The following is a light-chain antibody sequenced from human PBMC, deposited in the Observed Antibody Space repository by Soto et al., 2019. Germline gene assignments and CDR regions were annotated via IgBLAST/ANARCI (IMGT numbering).Light chain of an antibody. Sequence: QSVLTQPRSVSGSPGQSVTISCTGTGSDVGGYNYVSWYQQHPGKAPKLMINDVTKRPSGVPDRFSGSKSGNTASLTISGLQAEDEADYYCCSYAGSDTLVFGGGTKLTVL. CDR1: GSDVGGYNY. V-gene: IGLV2-11*01. CDR2: DVT. J-gene: IGLJ2*01. CDR3: CSYAGSDTLV.